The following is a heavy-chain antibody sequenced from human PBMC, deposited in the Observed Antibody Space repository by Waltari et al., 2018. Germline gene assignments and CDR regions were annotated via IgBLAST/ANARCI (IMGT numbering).Heavy chain of an antibody. CDR2: ITWNGGII. V-gene: IGHV3-20*04. Sequence: EVQLAESGGAVVRPGGSLRLTCVASGFKFNDYGMSVVRRVPGKGLEWVSGITWNGGIISYSDSLKGRFTITRDNDKNSLSLQMTSLRVEDTALYYCARYLNWGLPRFDNWGQGTQVTVSS. D-gene: IGHD3-16*01. J-gene: IGHJ4*02. CDR3: ARYLNWGLPRFDN. CDR1: GFKFNDYG.